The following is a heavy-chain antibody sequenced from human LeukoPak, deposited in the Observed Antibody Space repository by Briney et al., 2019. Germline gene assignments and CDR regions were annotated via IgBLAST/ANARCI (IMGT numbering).Heavy chain of an antibody. D-gene: IGHD3-3*01. V-gene: IGHV2-26*01. CDR2: IFSNDEK. J-gene: IGHJ4*02. CDR1: GFSLSNARMG. CDR3: ARTRVTIFGVYYFDY. Sequence: SGPVLVKPTETLTLTCTVSGFSLSNARMGVSWIRQPPGKALEWLAHIFSNDEKSYSTSLKSRLTISKDTSKSQVVLTMTNMDPVDTATYYCARTRVTIFGVYYFDYWGQGTLVTVSS.